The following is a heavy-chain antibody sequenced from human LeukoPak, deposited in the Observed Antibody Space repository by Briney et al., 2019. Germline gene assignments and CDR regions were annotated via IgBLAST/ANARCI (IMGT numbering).Heavy chain of an antibody. J-gene: IGHJ4*02. Sequence: SLKLSCKASGGTFSSYAISCVRQAPGQGLEWMGGIIPIFGTANYAQKFQGRVTITAAKSTTTAYMELSSLRSEDTAVFYCAKTPVGMVTLDYWGQGTLVTVSS. CDR1: GGTFSSYA. V-gene: IGHV1-69*06. CDR2: IIPIFGTA. CDR3: AKTPVGMVTLDY. D-gene: IGHD5-24*01.